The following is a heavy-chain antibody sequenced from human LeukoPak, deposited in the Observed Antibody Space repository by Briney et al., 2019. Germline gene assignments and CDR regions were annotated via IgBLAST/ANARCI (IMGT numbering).Heavy chain of an antibody. Sequence: GGSLRLSCAASGFTFNSYWMSWVRQPPGKWLEWVANIKQDGSEEYYVDSVKGRFTISRDNAKNSLILQMNSLRAEDTAVYYCARLYDACTRSTCLWYFDYWGQGTLVTAPS. J-gene: IGHJ4*02. D-gene: IGHD2/OR15-2a*01. CDR1: GFTFNSYW. V-gene: IGHV3-7*01. CDR2: IKQDGSEE. CDR3: ARLYDACTRSTCLWYFDY.